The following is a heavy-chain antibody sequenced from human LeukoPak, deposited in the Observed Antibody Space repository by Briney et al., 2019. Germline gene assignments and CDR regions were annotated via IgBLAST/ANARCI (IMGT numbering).Heavy chain of an antibody. CDR2: IYSIGST. D-gene: IGHD1-26*01. J-gene: IGHJ6*04. V-gene: IGHV4-59*01. Sequence: NPSETLSLSCSVSSGSINSYYWSWVRQPPGGALQWIGSIYSIGSTYYNPSLKSRVTISVDTSRSQFSLNLTSVTAADTAVSFCAGQWWELLRTPNRGYSYPIDVWARGTAVTVAS. CDR1: SGSINSYY. CDR3: AGQWWELLRTPNRGYSYPIDV.